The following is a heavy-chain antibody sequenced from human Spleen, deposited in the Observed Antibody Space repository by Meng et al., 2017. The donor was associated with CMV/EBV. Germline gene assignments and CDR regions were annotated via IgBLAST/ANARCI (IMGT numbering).Heavy chain of an antibody. J-gene: IGHJ6*02. CDR1: GFTFSSYG. CDR3: AKVGPTILSPMDV. CDR2: IWYDGSNQ. Sequence: GESLKISCAASGFTFSSYGMHWVRQAPGKGLEWVAGIWYDGSNQYYADSVKGRFSISRDNSKNTLYLQMNSLRAEDTAVFYCAKVGPTILSPMDVWGQGTTVTVSS. D-gene: IGHD3-10*01. V-gene: IGHV3-33*06.